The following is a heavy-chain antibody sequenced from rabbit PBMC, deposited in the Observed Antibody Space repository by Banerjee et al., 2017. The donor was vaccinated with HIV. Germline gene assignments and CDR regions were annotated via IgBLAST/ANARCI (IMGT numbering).Heavy chain of an antibody. CDR3: ARDLTGVPGWNFNL. Sequence: QAHLEESGGDLVKPEGSMTLTCTASGFFFSNGYVMCWGRQAPGEGLEWIACINTISGDTFHAAWSRGRSTNSKTPSTTVTRQITSLTASGTATYFCARDLTGVPGWNFNLWGPGTLVPVS. D-gene: IGHD3-3*01. J-gene: IGHJ4*01. CDR2: INTISGDT. CDR1: GFFFSNGYV. V-gene: IGHV1S45*01.